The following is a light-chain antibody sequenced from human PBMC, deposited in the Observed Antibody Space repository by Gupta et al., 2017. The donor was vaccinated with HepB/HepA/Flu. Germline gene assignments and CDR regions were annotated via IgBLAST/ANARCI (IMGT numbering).Light chain of an antibody. Sequence: QSALTQPASVSGSPGQSIPISCPGTSSDVGGYNYVSWYQQHPGKAPKLMIYDVSNRPSGVSNRFSGSKSGNTASLTISGLQAEDEADYYCSSYTSSSTSLHVFGTGTKVTVL. V-gene: IGLV2-14*01. J-gene: IGLJ1*01. CDR3: SSYTSSSTSLHV. CDR2: DVS. CDR1: SSDVGGYNY.